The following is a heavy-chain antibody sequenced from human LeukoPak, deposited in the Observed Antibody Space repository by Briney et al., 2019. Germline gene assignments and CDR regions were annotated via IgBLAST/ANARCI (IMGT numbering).Heavy chain of an antibody. Sequence: GGSLRLSCAASGFTFSSYAMHWVRQAPGKGLEWVAVISYDGSNKYYADSVKGRFTISRDNSKNTLYLQMNSLRAEDTAVCYCAREGKYQLLSTFDYWGQGTLVTVSS. CDR2: ISYDGSNK. D-gene: IGHD2-2*01. CDR1: GFTFSSYA. CDR3: AREGKYQLLSTFDY. V-gene: IGHV3-30*04. J-gene: IGHJ4*02.